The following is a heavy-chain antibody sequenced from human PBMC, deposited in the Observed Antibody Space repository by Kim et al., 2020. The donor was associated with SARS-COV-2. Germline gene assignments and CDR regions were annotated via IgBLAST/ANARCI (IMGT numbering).Heavy chain of an antibody. CDR2: INPTNGGP. CDR3: SRNPAHMDV. Sequence: ASVKVSCKASGYTFTGYYIQWVRQAPGQGLEWMGRINPTNGGPIYAQNFQGRVNMTRDTSISTAYMELSSLTSDDTAVYYCSRNPAHMDVCGQGTTVTVSS. V-gene: IGHV1-2*06. CDR1: GYTFTGYY. J-gene: IGHJ6*02.